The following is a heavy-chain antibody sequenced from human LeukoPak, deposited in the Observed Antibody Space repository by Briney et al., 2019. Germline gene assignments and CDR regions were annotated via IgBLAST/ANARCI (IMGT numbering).Heavy chain of an antibody. CDR2: IYYSGST. CDR3: TRSSGWWSLDY. V-gene: IGHV4-39*07. D-gene: IGHD6-19*01. CDR1: GGSISSISSNNYH. J-gene: IGHJ4*02. Sequence: SETLSLTCIVSGGSISSISSNNYHWGWIRQPPGKGLEWIGSIYYSGSTYYNPSLKSRVTISVDTSKNQFSLKLNSVTAADTATYYCTRSSGWWSLDYWGQGALVTVSS.